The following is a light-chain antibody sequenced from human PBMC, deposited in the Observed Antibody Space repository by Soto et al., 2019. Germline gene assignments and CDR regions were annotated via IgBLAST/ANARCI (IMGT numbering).Light chain of an antibody. Sequence: EIVLTQSPGTLSLSPGEGATLSCRASQSVGTNFFAWYQQKPGQAPRLLIYGASTRATGIPGRFSGSGSGTDFTLTISRLEPEDFAVYYCQQYGRTSWTFGQGTKVDIK. J-gene: IGKJ1*01. CDR1: QSVGTNF. V-gene: IGKV3-20*01. CDR3: QQYGRTSWT. CDR2: GAS.